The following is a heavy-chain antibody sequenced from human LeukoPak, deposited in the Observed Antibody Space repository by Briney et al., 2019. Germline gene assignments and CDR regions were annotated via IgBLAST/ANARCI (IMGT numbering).Heavy chain of an antibody. CDR2: IWYDGNRE. D-gene: IGHD4-17*01. CDR1: GFSFRNNG. V-gene: IGHV3-33*01. J-gene: IGHJ4*02. Sequence: PGGSLRLSCAASGFSFRNNGMHWVRQAPGKGLEWVAVIWYDGNREYYADSVKGRFTISRDNSKNTLDLQMNSLRAEDTAVYYCARFTGHGDYDSGLDHWGQGVLVTVSS. CDR3: ARFTGHGDYDSGLDH.